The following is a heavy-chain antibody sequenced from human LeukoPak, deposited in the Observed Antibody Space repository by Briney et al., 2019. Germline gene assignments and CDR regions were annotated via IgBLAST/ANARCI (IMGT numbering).Heavy chain of an antibody. D-gene: IGHD1-26*01. V-gene: IGHV1-8*01. Sequence: GASVKVSCKASGYTFTSNDINWVRQATGQGLEWMGWMNPNSGNTGYAQKFQGRVTMTRNTSISTAYMELSSLRSEDTAVYYCARVVRWERGCFDYWGQGTLVTVSS. CDR2: MNPNSGNT. J-gene: IGHJ4*02. CDR3: ARVVRWERGCFDY. CDR1: GYTFTSND.